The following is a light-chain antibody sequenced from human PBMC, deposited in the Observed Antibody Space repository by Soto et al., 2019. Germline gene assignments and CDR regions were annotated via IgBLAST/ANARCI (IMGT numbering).Light chain of an antibody. Sequence: EIVLTQSPGTLSLSPGDRATLSCEAGQSVNNNYLAWYQHKPGQAPRLLIYGASSRATGIPDRFSGSGSGTDFTLTISRLEPEDFAVYYCQQYDTSLPYTFGGGTKVDIK. J-gene: IGKJ4*01. CDR3: QQYDTSLPYT. CDR1: QSVNNNY. V-gene: IGKV3-20*01. CDR2: GAS.